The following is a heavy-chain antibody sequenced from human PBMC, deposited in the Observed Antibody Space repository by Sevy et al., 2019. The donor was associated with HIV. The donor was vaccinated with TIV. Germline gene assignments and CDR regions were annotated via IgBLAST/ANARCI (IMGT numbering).Heavy chain of an antibody. Sequence: GGSLRLSCAASTFTLSSHAMHWVRQAPGKGLEWVAVISFDGSIQSYADSVKGRFTISRDNSKNTLYLQMNSLTAEDTAVYYCARSQTHIVADFFDYWGQGTLVTVSS. CDR1: TFTLSSHA. J-gene: IGHJ4*02. D-gene: IGHD2-21*01. CDR2: ISFDGSIQ. V-gene: IGHV3-30*04. CDR3: ARSQTHIVADFFDY.